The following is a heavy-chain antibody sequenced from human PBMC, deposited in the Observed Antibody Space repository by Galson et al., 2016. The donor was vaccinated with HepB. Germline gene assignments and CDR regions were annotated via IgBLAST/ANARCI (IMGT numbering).Heavy chain of an antibody. Sequence: SLRLSCAASGFIFSSYNMNWVRQAPGKGLLWVSRISSDGSFTTYADSVKGRFTVSRDNMRNTLFLKMDDLRAEDTATYFCTRQEVTSYSDAFDLWGQGTRVAVSS. CDR2: ISSDGSFT. D-gene: IGHD2-21*01. CDR1: GFIFSSYN. CDR3: TRQEVTSYSDAFDL. J-gene: IGHJ3*01. V-gene: IGHV3-74*03.